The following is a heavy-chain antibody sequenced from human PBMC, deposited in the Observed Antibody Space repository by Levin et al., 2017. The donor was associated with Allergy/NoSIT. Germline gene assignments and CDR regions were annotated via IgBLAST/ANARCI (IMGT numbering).Heavy chain of an antibody. V-gene: IGHV4-31*03. D-gene: IGHD2-2*01. J-gene: IGHJ4*02. CDR1: GGSISSGGYY. CDR2: IYYGGTT. CDR3: ARVAPARRLDY. Sequence: SLTCTVSGGSISSGGYYWSWIRQHPGRGLEWIGYIYYGGTTYYNPSLKSRTTISVDTSKNQFSLNLSSVTAADTAVYYCARVAPARRLDYWGQGSLVTVSS.